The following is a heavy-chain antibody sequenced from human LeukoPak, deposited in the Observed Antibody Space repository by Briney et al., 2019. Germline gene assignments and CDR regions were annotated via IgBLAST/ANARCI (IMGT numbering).Heavy chain of an antibody. D-gene: IGHD2-2*01. Sequence: GGSLRLSCAASGFTFSSYAMSWVRQAPGKVLEWVSAISGSGGSTYYADSVKGRFTISRDNSKNTLYLQMNSLRAEDTAVYYCARSQIGSAAWGYFDYWGQGTLVTVSS. J-gene: IGHJ4*02. CDR1: GFTFSSYA. CDR3: ARSQIGSAAWGYFDY. V-gene: IGHV3-23*01. CDR2: ISGSGGST.